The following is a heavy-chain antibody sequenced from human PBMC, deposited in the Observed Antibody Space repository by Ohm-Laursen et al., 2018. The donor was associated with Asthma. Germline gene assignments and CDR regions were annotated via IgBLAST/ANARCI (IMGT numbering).Heavy chain of an antibody. CDR2: INHSGST. V-gene: IGHV4-34*01. CDR1: GGSFSGYY. D-gene: IGHD6-19*01. CDR3: ARYTAVAADGDYFDY. Sequence: SDTLSLTCAVYGGSFSGYYWSWIRQPPGKGLEWIGEINHSGSTNYNPSLKSRVTISVGTSKNQFSLKLSSVTAADTAVYYCARYTAVAADGDYFDYWGQGTLVTVSS. J-gene: IGHJ4*02.